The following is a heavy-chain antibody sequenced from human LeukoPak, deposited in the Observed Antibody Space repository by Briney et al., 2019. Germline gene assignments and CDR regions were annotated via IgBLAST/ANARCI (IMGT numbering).Heavy chain of an antibody. J-gene: IGHJ3*02. CDR3: ARDLSMIRGVTDGFDI. Sequence: ASVKVSCKASGYTFTSYGISGVRQAPGQGLEWMGWINPKSGDRNYAQKFQGRVTMTRDTSISTAYMELSSLRSDDTAVYYCARDLSMIRGVTDGFDIWGQGTMVTVSS. CDR1: GYTFTSYG. D-gene: IGHD3-10*01. V-gene: IGHV1-2*02. CDR2: INPKSGDR.